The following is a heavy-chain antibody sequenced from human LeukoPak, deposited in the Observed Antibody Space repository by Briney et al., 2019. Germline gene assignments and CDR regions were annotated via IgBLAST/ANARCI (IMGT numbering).Heavy chain of an antibody. D-gene: IGHD3-10*01. V-gene: IGHV3-33*01. CDR1: GFNFGTFA. J-gene: IGHJ4*02. CDR2: IWYDGSNK. Sequence: TGGSLRLSCEASGFNFGTFAMHWVRQAPGEGLEWLAIIWYDGSNKHYSDSVKGRFTISRDNSKSSLYLQMNSLRAEDTAVYYCRGTYYYGSGIDGDYFDYWGQGTQVTVSS. CDR3: RGTYYYGSGIDGDYFDY.